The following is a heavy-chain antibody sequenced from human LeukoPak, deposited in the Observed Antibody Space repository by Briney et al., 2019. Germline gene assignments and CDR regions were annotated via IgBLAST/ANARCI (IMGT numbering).Heavy chain of an antibody. CDR1: GFTFDDYG. Sequence: PRGSLRLSCEASGFTFDDYGVSWVRQLPGKGLEWVSGINRNGDSTDYAGSVKGRFTISRDNAKNSHFLQMNSLRVEDTALYYCARGFRNGPFDCWGQGTLVTVSS. V-gene: IGHV3-20*04. J-gene: IGHJ4*02. D-gene: IGHD2-8*01. CDR2: INRNGDST. CDR3: ARGFRNGPFDC.